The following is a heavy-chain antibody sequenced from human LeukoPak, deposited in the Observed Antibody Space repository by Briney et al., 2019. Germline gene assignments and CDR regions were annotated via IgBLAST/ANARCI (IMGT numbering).Heavy chain of an antibody. J-gene: IGHJ5*02. V-gene: IGHV3-74*01. Sequence: GGSLRLSCAASGFPFNNYWMHWVRQAPGEGLGWVSSIYTDGRTIRYAASVQGRFTISRDNAKNTLSLQMNSLRDDDTSVYYCARAGASGWEAPGWFDPWGQGTLVTVSS. D-gene: IGHD6-19*01. CDR3: ARAGASGWEAPGWFDP. CDR2: IYTDGRTI. CDR1: GFPFNNYW.